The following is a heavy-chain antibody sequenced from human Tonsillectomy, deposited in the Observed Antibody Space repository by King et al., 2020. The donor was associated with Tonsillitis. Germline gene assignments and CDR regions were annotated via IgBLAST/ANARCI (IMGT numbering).Heavy chain of an antibody. V-gene: IGHV3-33*08. CDR1: GFTFATYG. J-gene: IGHJ1*01. CDR3: VRDGXDRAFQH. Sequence: VQLVESGGRVVQPGRSLRLSCAASGFTFATYGMHWVRQAPGKGLEWVAVIWHDGSKDHYADSVKGRFTISRENSKNTLNLQMNSLRAEDTAVYYCVRDGXDRAFQHWGQGTLVTVSS. CDR2: IWHDGSKD. D-gene: IGHD1-14*01.